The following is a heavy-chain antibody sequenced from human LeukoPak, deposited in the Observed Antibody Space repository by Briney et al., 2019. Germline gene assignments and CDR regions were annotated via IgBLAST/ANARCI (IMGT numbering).Heavy chain of an antibody. D-gene: IGHD2-15*01. Sequence: ASVKVSCKASGYTFIDNYIHWVRQAPGQGPEWMGWINPHNGGTKYALKFQGRVTMTSDRSTTTVYMEVTRLRSDDTAAFYCAREAASFGTSFGYMDVWGKGTTVTVSS. J-gene: IGHJ6*03. CDR2: INPHNGGT. CDR3: AREAASFGTSFGYMDV. CDR1: GYTFIDNY. V-gene: IGHV1-2*02.